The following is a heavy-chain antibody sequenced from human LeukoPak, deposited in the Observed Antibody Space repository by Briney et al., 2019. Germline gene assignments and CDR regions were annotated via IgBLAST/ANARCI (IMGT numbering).Heavy chain of an antibody. CDR2: IRYDGSNK. Sequence: PGGSLRLSCAASGFTFSRYGMHWVRQAPGKGLEWVAFIRYDGSNKNYADSVKGRITISRDNSKNTLYLQMNSLRAEDTAVYYCAKDPRDCSSASCYIAEAGFDYWGQGTLVTVSS. CDR3: AKDPRDCSSASCYIAEAGFDY. V-gene: IGHV3-30*02. CDR1: GFTFSRYG. J-gene: IGHJ4*02. D-gene: IGHD2-2*02.